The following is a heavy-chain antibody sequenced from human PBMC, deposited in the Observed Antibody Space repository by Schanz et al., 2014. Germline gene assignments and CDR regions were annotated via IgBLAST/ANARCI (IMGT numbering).Heavy chain of an antibody. CDR1: GITFSDYA. CDR3: ARDPNSVNEIDY. Sequence: VQLVESGGGLVQPGGSLRLSCAASGITFSDYAMSWVRQAPGKGLEWVAFIRDDGTYQNYADSIKGRFTISRDNSKNTVYLQMDSLRPEDTAVYYCARDPNSVNEIDYWGQGTLVTVSS. V-gene: IGHV3-30*02. CDR2: IRDDGTYQ. D-gene: IGHD5-12*01. J-gene: IGHJ4*02.